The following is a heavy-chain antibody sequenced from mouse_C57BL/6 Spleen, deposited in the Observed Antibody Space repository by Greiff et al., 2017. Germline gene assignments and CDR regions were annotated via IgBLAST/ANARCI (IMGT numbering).Heavy chain of an antibody. CDR3: ARGVYGYDYFDY. D-gene: IGHD2-2*01. V-gene: IGHV1-20*01. CDR1: GYSFTGYF. Sequence: EVQLQQSGPELVKPGDSVKISCKASGYSFTGYFMNWVMQSHGKSLEWIGRINPYNGDTFYNQKFKGKATLTVDKSSSTAHMELRSLTSEDSAVYYCARGVYGYDYFDYWGQGTTLTGSS. J-gene: IGHJ2*01. CDR2: INPYNGDT.